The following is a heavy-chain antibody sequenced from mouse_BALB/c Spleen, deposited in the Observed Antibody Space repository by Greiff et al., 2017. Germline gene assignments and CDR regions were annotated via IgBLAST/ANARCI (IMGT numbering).Heavy chain of an antibody. J-gene: IGHJ2*01. V-gene: IGHV1-26*01. CDR1: GYSFTGYY. Sequence: VQLQQSGPELVKPGASVTISCKASGYSFTGYYMHWVKQSPVKSLEWIGRINPYNGATSYNQNFKDKASLTVDKSSSTAYMELHSLTSEDSAVYYCASLLDGYCFDYGGQGTTLTVSA. D-gene: IGHD2-3*01. CDR3: ASLLDGYCFDY. CDR2: INPYNGAT.